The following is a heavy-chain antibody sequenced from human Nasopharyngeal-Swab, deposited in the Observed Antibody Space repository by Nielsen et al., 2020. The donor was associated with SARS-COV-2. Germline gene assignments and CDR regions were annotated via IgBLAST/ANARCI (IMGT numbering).Heavy chain of an antibody. Sequence: GGSLRLSCAASGFTFSSYAMHWVRQAPGKGLEWVAVISYDGSNKYYADSVKGRFTISRDNSKNTLYLQMNSLRAEDTAVYYCARPYSGSYWGYFDYWGQGTLVTVSS. CDR2: ISYDGSNK. CDR1: GFTFSSYA. J-gene: IGHJ4*02. V-gene: IGHV3-30-3*01. D-gene: IGHD1-26*01. CDR3: ARPYSGSYWGYFDY.